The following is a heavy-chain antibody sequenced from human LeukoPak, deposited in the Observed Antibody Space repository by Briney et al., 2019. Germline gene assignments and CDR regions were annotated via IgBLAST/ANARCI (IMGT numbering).Heavy chain of an antibody. CDR2: TGIRGDNT. CDR3: AREIWATGIGWFDP. D-gene: IGHD3-16*01. J-gene: IGHJ5*02. Sequence: GGSLRLSCAASGFTVSSNYMNWVRQAPGKGLEWVSGTGIRGDNTYYAGSVKGRFTIARDDSRNTLYLQMNNLRAEDTAVYYCAREIWATGIGWFDPWGQGTVVTVSS. V-gene: IGHV3-53*01. CDR1: GFTVSSNY.